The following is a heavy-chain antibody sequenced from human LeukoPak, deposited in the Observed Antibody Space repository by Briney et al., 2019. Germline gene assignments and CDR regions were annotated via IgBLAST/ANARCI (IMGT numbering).Heavy chain of an antibody. J-gene: IGHJ6*02. CDR1: GYTFTSYD. Sequence: ASVKVSCKASGYTFTSYDINWVRQATGQGLEWMGWMNPNSGNTGYAQKFQGRVTMTRNTSISTAYMELSSLRSEDTAVYYCARGLRGSFGDRYGMDVWGQGITVTVSS. CDR3: ARGLRGSFGDRYGMDV. V-gene: IGHV1-8*01. CDR2: MNPNSGNT. D-gene: IGHD3-10*01.